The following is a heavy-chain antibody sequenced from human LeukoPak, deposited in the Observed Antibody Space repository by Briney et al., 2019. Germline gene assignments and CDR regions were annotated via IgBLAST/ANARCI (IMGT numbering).Heavy chain of an antibody. J-gene: IGHJ5*02. CDR1: GGTFGTYA. CDR3: ARDLRNSNWFDP. V-gene: IGHV1-69*04. Sequence: GASVKVSCKASGGTFGTYAISWVRQAPGQGLEWMGRIIPILGIANYAQSFQGRVTITADKSTSTAYMELSSLISEDTAVYYCARDLRNSNWFDPWGQGTLVTVSS. CDR2: IIPILGIA. D-gene: IGHD5-12*01.